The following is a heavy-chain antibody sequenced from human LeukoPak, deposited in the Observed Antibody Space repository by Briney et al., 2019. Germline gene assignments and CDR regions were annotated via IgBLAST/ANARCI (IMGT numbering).Heavy chain of an antibody. CDR2: INPRSGDT. V-gene: IGHV1-2*02. CDR1: GYTFIDYY. D-gene: IGHD3-16*01. Sequence: ASVKVSCKASGYTFIDYYVHWVRQAPGQGLEWMGWINPRSGDTNYLEKFQGRVTVTRDTSISAAYLELNRLTSDDTAVYFCARVGGAYTTWWKAFDMWGQGTLVSVSS. CDR3: ARVGGAYTTWWKAFDM. J-gene: IGHJ3*02.